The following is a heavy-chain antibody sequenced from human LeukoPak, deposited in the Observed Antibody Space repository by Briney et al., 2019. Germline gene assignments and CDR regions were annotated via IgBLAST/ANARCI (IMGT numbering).Heavy chain of an antibody. Sequence: LRLSCAASGFTFDDYAMHWVRQPPGKGLEWIGYIYYSGSTNYNPSLKSQVTISVDTSKNQFSLKLSSVTAADTAVYYCARSRSSDWPDYHYWGQGTLVTVSS. CDR3: ARSRSSDWPDYHY. V-gene: IGHV4-59*01. CDR2: IYYSGST. CDR1: GFTFDDYA. D-gene: IGHD6-25*01. J-gene: IGHJ4*02.